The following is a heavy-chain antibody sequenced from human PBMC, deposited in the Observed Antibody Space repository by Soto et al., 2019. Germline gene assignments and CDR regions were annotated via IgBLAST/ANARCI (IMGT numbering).Heavy chain of an antibody. V-gene: IGHV3-30*18. Sequence: GGSLRLSCAASGFTFGSYGMHWVRQAPGKGLEWVAVISYDGSNKYYADSVKGRFTISRDNSKNTLYLQMNSLRAEDTAVYYCAKGGITGTTYPWDWFDPWGQGTLVTVSS. J-gene: IGHJ5*02. CDR3: AKGGITGTTYPWDWFDP. CDR2: ISYDGSNK. D-gene: IGHD1-7*01. CDR1: GFTFGSYG.